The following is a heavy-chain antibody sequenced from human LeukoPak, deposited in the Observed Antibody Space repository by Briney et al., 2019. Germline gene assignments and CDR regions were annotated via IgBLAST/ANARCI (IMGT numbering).Heavy chain of an antibody. CDR2: IYYSGST. Sequence: SETLSLTCDVSGGSVTSTNWWTWVRQPPGKGLEWIGYIYYSGSTNYNPSLKSRVTISVDTSKNQFSLKLSSVTAADTAVYYCARLPRDGYNTIDYWGQGTLVTVSS. CDR3: ARLPRDGYNTIDY. J-gene: IGHJ4*02. D-gene: IGHD5-24*01. CDR1: GGSVTSTN. V-gene: IGHV4-59*02.